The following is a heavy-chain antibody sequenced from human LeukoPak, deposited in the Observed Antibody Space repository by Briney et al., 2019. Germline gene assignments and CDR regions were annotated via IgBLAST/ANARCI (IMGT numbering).Heavy chain of an antibody. CDR3: ARQLGYYDFWSGYYTGNYFDY. J-gene: IGHJ4*02. V-gene: IGHV4-39*01. Sequence: SETLSLTCTVSGGSISSSSYYWGWIRQPPGKGLEWIGGIYYSGSTYYNPSPKSRVTISVDTSKNQFSLKLSSVTAADTAVYYCARQLGYYDFWSGYYTGNYFDYWGQGTLVTVSS. CDR1: GGSISSSSYY. CDR2: IYYSGST. D-gene: IGHD3-3*01.